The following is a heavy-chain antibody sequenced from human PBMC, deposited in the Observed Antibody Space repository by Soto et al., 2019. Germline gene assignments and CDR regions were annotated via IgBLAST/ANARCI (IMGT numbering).Heavy chain of an antibody. Sequence: QVQLAQSGVEVKKPGASVKVSCKASGYTFTDYRMIWVRQAPGQGLEWMGIINPSGGSTDYAPNFQGRVTLTRDSFTSTVYMELSNLRSEDTAVYYCARPAGRLANWFDPWGQGTLVTVSS. CDR1: GYTFTDYR. J-gene: IGHJ5*02. V-gene: IGHV1-46*01. CDR3: ARPAGRLANWFDP. D-gene: IGHD6-6*01. CDR2: INPSGGST.